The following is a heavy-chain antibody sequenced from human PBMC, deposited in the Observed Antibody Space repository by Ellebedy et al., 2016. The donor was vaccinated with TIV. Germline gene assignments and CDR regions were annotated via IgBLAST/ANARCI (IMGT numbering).Heavy chain of an antibody. Sequence: GGSLRLSXAASGFTFSSYAMSWVRQAPGKGLVWVSAISGSGGSTYYADSVKGRFTISRDNSKNTLYLQMNSLRAEDTAVYYCAKDITIRYYYDSSGSDYWGQGTLVTVSS. CDR3: AKDITIRYYYDSSGSDY. D-gene: IGHD3-22*01. V-gene: IGHV3-23*01. CDR2: ISGSGGST. J-gene: IGHJ4*02. CDR1: GFTFSSYA.